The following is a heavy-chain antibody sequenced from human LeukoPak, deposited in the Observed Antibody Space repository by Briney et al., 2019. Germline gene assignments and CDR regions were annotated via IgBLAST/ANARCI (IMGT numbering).Heavy chain of an antibody. D-gene: IGHD7-27*01. J-gene: IGHJ4*02. V-gene: IGHV3-53*01. Sequence: GGSLRLSCAASGFTVSANYMSWVRQAPGKGLEWVSVIYSGGSTYYADSVKGRFTISRDNSKNTLSLQMNSLRAEDTAVYYCARDSKLGIFDYWGQGTLVTVSS. CDR1: GFTVSANY. CDR2: IYSGGST. CDR3: ARDSKLGIFDY.